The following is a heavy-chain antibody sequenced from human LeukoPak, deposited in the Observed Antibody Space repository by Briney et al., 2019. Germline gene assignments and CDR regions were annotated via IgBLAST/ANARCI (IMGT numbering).Heavy chain of an antibody. CDR1: GFTFSGYA. CDR2: ISGSGGST. CDR3: AKAMGITMIVVVITPDFDY. D-gene: IGHD3-22*01. Sequence: PGGSLRLSCAASGFTFSGYAMSWVRQAPGKGLEWVSAISGSGGSTYYADSVKGRFTISRDNSKNTLYLQMNSLRAEDTAVYYCAKAMGITMIVVVITPDFDYWGQGTLVTVSS. J-gene: IGHJ4*02. V-gene: IGHV3-23*01.